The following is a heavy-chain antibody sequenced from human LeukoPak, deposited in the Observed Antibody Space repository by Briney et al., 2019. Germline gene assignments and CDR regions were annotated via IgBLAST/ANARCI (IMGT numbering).Heavy chain of an antibody. CDR1: GYTFTGYY. CDR2: INPNSGGT. CDR3: ARHCSSTSCYYD. V-gene: IGHV1-2*02. J-gene: IGHJ4*02. Sequence: ASVKVSCKASGYTFTGYYMHWVRQAPGQGLEWMGWINPNSGGTNYAQKFQGRVTMTRDTSISTAYLQWSSLKASDTAMYYCARHCSSTSCYYDWGQGTLVTVSS. D-gene: IGHD2-2*01.